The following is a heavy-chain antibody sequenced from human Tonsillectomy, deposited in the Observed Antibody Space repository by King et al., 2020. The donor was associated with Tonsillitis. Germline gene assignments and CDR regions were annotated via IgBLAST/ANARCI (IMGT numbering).Heavy chain of an antibody. CDR3: ARDPSTSCYSCYYYGMDV. Sequence: VQLVESGAEVKKPGASVKVSCKASGYTFTGYYMHWVRQAPGQGLEWMGWINPNSGGTNYAQKFQGRVTMTRDTSISTAYMELSRLRSDETAVYYCARDPSTSCYSCYYYGMDVWGQGTTVTVSS. V-gene: IGHV1-2*02. CDR1: GYTFTGYY. J-gene: IGHJ6*02. D-gene: IGHD2-2*02. CDR2: INPNSGGT.